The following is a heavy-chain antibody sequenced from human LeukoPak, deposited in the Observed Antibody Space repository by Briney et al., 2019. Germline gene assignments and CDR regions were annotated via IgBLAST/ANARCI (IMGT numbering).Heavy chain of an antibody. CDR3: ARVPGDIVVVPAAYYFDY. D-gene: IGHD2-2*01. CDR1: GFTFSSYW. Sequence: GGSLRLSCAASGFTFSSYWMSWVRQAPGKGLEWVANIKQDGSEKYYVDSVKGRFTISRDNAKNSLYLQMNSLRAEDTAVYYCARVPGDIVVVPAAYYFDYWGQGTLVTVSS. J-gene: IGHJ4*02. V-gene: IGHV3-7*01. CDR2: IKQDGSEK.